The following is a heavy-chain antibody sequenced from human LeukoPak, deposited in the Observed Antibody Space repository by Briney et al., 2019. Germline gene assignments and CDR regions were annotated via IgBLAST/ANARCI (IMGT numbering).Heavy chain of an antibody. Sequence: GASVKVSCKASGYTFTSYYIHWVRQAPGQGLEWMGRIIPILGIANYAQKFQGRVTITADKSTSTAYMELSSLRSEDTAAYYCARVRGVGFRFLEWLPRGHDAFDIWGQGAMVTVSS. J-gene: IGHJ3*02. D-gene: IGHD3-3*01. CDR1: GYTFTSYY. CDR2: IIPILGIA. CDR3: ARVRGVGFRFLEWLPRGHDAFDI. V-gene: IGHV1-69*04.